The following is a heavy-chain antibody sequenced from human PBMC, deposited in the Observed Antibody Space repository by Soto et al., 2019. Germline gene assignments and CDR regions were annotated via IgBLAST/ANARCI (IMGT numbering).Heavy chain of an antibody. CDR3: TQVSSSSRLPCFDP. CDR1: GITFSSYA. D-gene: IGHD6-13*01. V-gene: IGHV3-23*01. J-gene: IGHJ5*02. Sequence: GGSLRLSCAASGITFSSYAMSWVRQAPGKGLEWVSAISGRRDSTYYVGSVKCRCTISIDNSNITLYLQMISLRAEDTALYYCTQVSSSSRLPCFDPWGQGTRDTVS. CDR2: ISGRRDST.